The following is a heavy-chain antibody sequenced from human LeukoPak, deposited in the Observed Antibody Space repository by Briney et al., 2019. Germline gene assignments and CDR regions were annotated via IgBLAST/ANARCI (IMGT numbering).Heavy chain of an antibody. CDR2: IYYSGST. D-gene: IGHD2-2*01. Sequence: SETLSLTCTVSGGSISSGGYYWSWIRQHPGKGLEWIGYIYYSGSTNYNPSLKSRVIISLDASKNQFSLRLSSVTAADTAVYYCARHARKRLTSNWDFWGQGTLVTVSS. CDR1: GGSISSGGYY. V-gene: IGHV4-61*08. CDR3: ARHARKRLTSNWDF. J-gene: IGHJ4*02.